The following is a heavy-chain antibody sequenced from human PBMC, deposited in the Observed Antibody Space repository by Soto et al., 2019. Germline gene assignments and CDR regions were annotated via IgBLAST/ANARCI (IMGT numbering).Heavy chain of an antibody. V-gene: IGHV3-11*01. CDR3: ATQDFRGTTGTT. CDR1: GITLSDNY. D-gene: IGHD1-1*01. J-gene: IGHJ4*02. CDR2: ISNSDYTT. Sequence: GGSLRLSCVASGITLSDNYMTWIRQAPGKGLEWLSYISNSDYTTYYADSVKGRFTISRDNAKNSLYLQLNGLRVEDTAIYYCATQDFRGTTGTTWGQGTLVTVSS.